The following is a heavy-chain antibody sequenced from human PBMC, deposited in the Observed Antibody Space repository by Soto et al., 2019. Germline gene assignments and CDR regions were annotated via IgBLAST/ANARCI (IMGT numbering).Heavy chain of an antibody. CDR1: GGPVSSADHY. J-gene: IGHJ4*02. Sequence: SETLSLTCTVCGGPVSSADHYWSWIRQPPGKGLEWIAYVYYSGGTNYNPSLKSRVTISMDTSKNQFALKLNSVTTADTAVYYCAGGDDRYKTGDWGQGVLVTVSS. CDR2: VYYSGGT. D-gene: IGHD3-16*01. CDR3: AGGDDRYKTGD. V-gene: IGHV4-61*08.